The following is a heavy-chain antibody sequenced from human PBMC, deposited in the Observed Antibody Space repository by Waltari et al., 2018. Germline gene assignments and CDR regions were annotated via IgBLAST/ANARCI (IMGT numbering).Heavy chain of an antibody. CDR2: LKQHESEK. CDR3: VTNRGDD. J-gene: IGHJ4*02. D-gene: IGHD7-27*01. CDR1: GITFSTYW. V-gene: IGHV3-7*01. Sequence: EVQLVESGGGLVQPGGSLRIPGVASGITFSTYWMSWVRQAPGKGLEWVAILKQHESEKYYMDSVKGRFTISRDNAKNSLYLQMNNLRAEDRAVYYCVTNRGDDWGQGTLVTVSS.